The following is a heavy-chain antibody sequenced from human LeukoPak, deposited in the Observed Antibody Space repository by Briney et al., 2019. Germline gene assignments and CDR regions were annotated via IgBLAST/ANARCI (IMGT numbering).Heavy chain of an antibody. D-gene: IGHD4-17*01. CDR1: GLTVSTTY. V-gene: IGHV3-53*01. CDR3: ARGTVTAPDY. J-gene: IGHJ4*02. CDR2: IYTGGTT. Sequence: GGSLRLSCAASGLTVSTTYMNCVRQAPGKGLEWVSIIYTGGTTYYADSVKGRFTISRDISKNTLYLQMNRLRAEDTAVYYCARGTVTAPDYWGQGTLVTVSS.